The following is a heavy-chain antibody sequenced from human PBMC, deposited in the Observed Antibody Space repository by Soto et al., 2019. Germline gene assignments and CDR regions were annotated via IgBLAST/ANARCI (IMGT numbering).Heavy chain of an antibody. CDR3: ARDADILTGSDAFDI. Sequence: GGSLRLSCAASGFIFSTYSMNWVRQTPGKGLEWVSSISRSSDHMYYADSVRGRFTISRDNAKNSLYLQMNSLRAEDTAVYYCARDADILTGSDAFDIWGQGTMVTVSS. CDR1: GFIFSTYS. CDR2: ISRSSDHM. J-gene: IGHJ3*02. V-gene: IGHV3-21*04. D-gene: IGHD3-9*01.